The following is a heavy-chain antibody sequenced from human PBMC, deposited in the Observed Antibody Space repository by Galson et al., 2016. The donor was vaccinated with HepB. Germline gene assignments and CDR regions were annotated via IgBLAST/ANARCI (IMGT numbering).Heavy chain of an antibody. CDR1: GFTFSSYS. CDR2: ISGSSTSI. CDR3: ARDKTYADYDGLFDC. J-gene: IGHJ4*02. V-gene: IGHV3-48*02. Sequence: SLRLSCAASGFTFSSYSMNWVRQAPGKGLEWVSYISGSSTSIIYADSAKGRYTISRDNAKNSLYLQMNSLRDEDTAVYYCARDKTYADYDGLFDCWGQGTLVTVSS. D-gene: IGHD4-17*01.